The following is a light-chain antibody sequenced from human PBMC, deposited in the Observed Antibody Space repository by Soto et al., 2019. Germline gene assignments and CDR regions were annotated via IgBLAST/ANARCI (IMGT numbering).Light chain of an antibody. CDR1: SSNIGSNT. Sequence: QLVLTQPPSASGTPGQRVTISCSGSSSNIGSNTVNWYQQLPGTAPKLLIYSNNQRPSGVPDRFSGSKSGTSASLAISGLQSEDEADYYCEAWDDSLNGYVFGTGTKVTVL. CDR3: EAWDDSLNGYV. J-gene: IGLJ1*01. CDR2: SNN. V-gene: IGLV1-44*01.